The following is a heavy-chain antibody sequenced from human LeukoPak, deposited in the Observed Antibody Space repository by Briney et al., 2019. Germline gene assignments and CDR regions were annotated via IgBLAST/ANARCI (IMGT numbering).Heavy chain of an antibody. Sequence: GASVKVSCKASGGTFSSYAISWVRQAPGQGLEWMGWMNPNSGNTGYAQKFQGRVTMTRNTSISTAYMELSSLRSEDTAVYYCARSLAEYFQHWGQGTLVTVSS. CDR2: MNPNSGNT. V-gene: IGHV1-8*02. CDR3: ARSLAEYFQH. CDR1: GGTFSSYA. J-gene: IGHJ1*01.